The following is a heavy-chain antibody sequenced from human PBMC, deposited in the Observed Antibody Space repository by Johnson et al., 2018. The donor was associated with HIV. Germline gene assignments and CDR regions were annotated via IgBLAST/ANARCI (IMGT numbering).Heavy chain of an antibody. CDR2: INWSGHDT. Sequence: VQLVESGGGVVQPGGSLRLSCAASGFTFDDYGMNWVRQVPGKGLEWVSGINWSGHDTAYSDSVKGRFTISRDNAKNTVYLQMNSLRAEDTAVYFCARGDNAAAGDAFDIWGQGTMVTVSS. D-gene: IGHD6-13*01. CDR1: GFTFDDYG. J-gene: IGHJ3*02. CDR3: ARGDNAAAGDAFDI. V-gene: IGHV3-20*04.